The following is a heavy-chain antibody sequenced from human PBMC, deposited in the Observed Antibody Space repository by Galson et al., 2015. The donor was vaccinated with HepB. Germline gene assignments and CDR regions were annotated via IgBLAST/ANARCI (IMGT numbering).Heavy chain of an antibody. CDR2: IWYDGSNK. CDR3: ARAYYGSGSSHFFDY. D-gene: IGHD3-10*01. CDR1: GFTFSSYG. J-gene: IGHJ4*02. Sequence: SLRLSCAASGFTFSSYGMHWVRQAPGKGLEWVAVIWYDGSNKYYADSVKGRFTISRDNSKNTLYLQMNSLRAEDTAVYYCARAYYGSGSSHFFDYWGQGTLVTVSS. V-gene: IGHV3-33*01.